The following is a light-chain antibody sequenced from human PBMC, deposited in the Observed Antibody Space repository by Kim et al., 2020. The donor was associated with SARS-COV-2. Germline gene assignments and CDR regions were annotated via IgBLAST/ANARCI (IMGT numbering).Light chain of an antibody. CDR3: ASYTSSNTWV. CDR1: SSDVGGHNY. J-gene: IGLJ3*02. CDR2: DVS. Sequence: QSALTQPASVSGSPGQSITISCTGTSSDVGGHNYVSWYQQHPGKAPKLMIYDVSNRPSGVSDRFSASKSGNTASLTISGLQTEDEADYYCASYTSSNTWVFGGGTQLTVL. V-gene: IGLV2-14*03.